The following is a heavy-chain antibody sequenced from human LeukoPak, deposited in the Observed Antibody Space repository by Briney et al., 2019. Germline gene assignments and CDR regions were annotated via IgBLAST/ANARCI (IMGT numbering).Heavy chain of an antibody. J-gene: IGHJ4*02. CDR3: ARYCSIGSCFDY. D-gene: IGHD2-15*01. Sequence: GGSLRLSCAASGFTFSIYWMSWVRQAPGKGLEWVASINQDGSEEYYVDSLKGRFTISRDNAKNSLYLQMNSLRADDTAVYYCARYCSIGSCFDYWGQGTLVTVSS. V-gene: IGHV3-7*04. CDR2: INQDGSEE. CDR1: GFTFSIYW.